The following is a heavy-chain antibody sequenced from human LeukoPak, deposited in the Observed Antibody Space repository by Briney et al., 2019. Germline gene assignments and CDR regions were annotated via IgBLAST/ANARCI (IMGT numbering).Heavy chain of an antibody. CDR1: GFTFSSYE. V-gene: IGHV3-48*03. J-gene: IGHJ4*02. CDR3: ARFFLVDTALDEGFFDY. D-gene: IGHD5-18*01. CDR2: ISSSGSTI. Sequence: PGGSLRLSCAASGFTFSSYEMNWVRQAPGKGLEWVSYISSSGSTIYYADSVKGRFTISRDNAKNSLYLQMNSLRAEDTAVYYCARFFLVDTALDEGFFDYWGQGTLVTVSS.